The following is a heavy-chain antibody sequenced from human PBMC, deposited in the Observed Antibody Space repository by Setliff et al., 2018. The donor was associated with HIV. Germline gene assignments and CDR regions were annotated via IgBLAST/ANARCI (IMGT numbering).Heavy chain of an antibody. CDR3: ARDQATGYEKVWFSWIDP. Sequence: GASVKVSCKVSGGTFSLYAINWVRQAPGQGLEWMGGIIPIFNTANYAQKLQGRVTITADGSTSTAYMELSSLRFEDTATYYCARDQATGYEKVWFSWIDPWGQGTLVTVSS. CDR1: GGTFSLYA. D-gene: IGHD5-12*01. J-gene: IGHJ5*02. V-gene: IGHV1-69*13. CDR2: IIPIFNTA.